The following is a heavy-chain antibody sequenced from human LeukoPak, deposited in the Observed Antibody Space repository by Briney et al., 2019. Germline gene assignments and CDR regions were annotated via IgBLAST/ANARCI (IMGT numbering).Heavy chain of an antibody. CDR1: GYTFTSYG. D-gene: IGHD2-21*02. J-gene: IGHJ4*02. CDR3: ARAYCVGDCTVLHIYFDN. CDR2: ISAYNGNT. V-gene: IGHV1-18*01. Sequence: SVKVSCKASGYTFTSYGISWVRQAPGQGLEWMGWISAYNGNTNYAQKLQGRVTMTTDTSTSTAYMELRSLRSDDTAVYYCARAYCVGDCTVLHIYFDNWGQGTLVTVSS.